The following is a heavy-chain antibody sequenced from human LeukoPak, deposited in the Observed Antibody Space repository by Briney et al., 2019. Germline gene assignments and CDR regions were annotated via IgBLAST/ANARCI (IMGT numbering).Heavy chain of an antibody. D-gene: IGHD4-11*01. Sequence: GESLKISCKGSGYNFTSHWIGWVRQLPGKGLEYMGIINPGDSDTRYSPSFQGQVTISADRSVSTAYLQWSSLKASDTAMYYCVREMDDSNSFDSWGQGTLVTVSS. CDR3: VREMDDSNSFDS. CDR2: INPGDSDT. J-gene: IGHJ4*02. CDR1: GYNFTSHW. V-gene: IGHV5-51*01.